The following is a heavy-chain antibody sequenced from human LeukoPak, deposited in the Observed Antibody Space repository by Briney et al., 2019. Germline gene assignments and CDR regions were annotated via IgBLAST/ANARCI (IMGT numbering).Heavy chain of an antibody. CDR3: ARAAPGYSYGHRGGYYFDY. CDR2: INPNSGGT. D-gene: IGHD5-18*01. V-gene: IGHV1-2*02. J-gene: IGHJ4*02. Sequence: GASVKVSCKASGGTFSSYAISWVRQAPGQGLEWMGWINPNSGGTNYAQKFQGRVTMTRDTSISTAYMELSRLRSDDTAVYYCARAAPGYSYGHRGGYYFDYWGQGTLVTVSS. CDR1: GGTFSSYA.